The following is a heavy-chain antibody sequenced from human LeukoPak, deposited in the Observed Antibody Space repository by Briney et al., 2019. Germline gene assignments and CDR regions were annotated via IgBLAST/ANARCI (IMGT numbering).Heavy chain of an antibody. CDR2: ISNSGRT. D-gene: IGHD1-26*01. Sequence: AGSLRLSCAASGFTFTNYAISWVRQAPGKGLEWVSDISNSGRTYYADSVKGRFTISRDNSKNTLHLQMNSLSAEDTAVYYCAKESPYAVGGTGRIYYFDYWAQGALVTVSS. J-gene: IGHJ4*02. V-gene: IGHV3-23*01. CDR1: GFTFTNYA. CDR3: AKESPYAVGGTGRIYYFDY.